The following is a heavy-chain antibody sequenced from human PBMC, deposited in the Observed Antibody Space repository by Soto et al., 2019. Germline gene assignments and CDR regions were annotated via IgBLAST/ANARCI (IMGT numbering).Heavy chain of an antibody. CDR2: IYYSGST. J-gene: IGHJ4*02. V-gene: IGHV4-61*01. CDR3: ARGGQDFWSGPFDY. CDR1: GGSVSSGSYY. Sequence: SETLSLTCTVSGGSVSSGSYYWSWIRQPPGKGLEWIWYIYYSGSTNYNPSLKSRVTMSADTSRNQFSLKLNSVTAADTAVYYCARGGQDFWSGPFDYWGQGALVTVSS. D-gene: IGHD3-3*01.